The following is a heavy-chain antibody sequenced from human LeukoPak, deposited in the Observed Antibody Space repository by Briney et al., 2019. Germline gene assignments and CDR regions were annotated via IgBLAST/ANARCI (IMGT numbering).Heavy chain of an antibody. CDR1: GGSISSTTYY. Sequence: SETLSLTCTVSGGSISSTTYYWGWIRQPPGKGLEWIGSIYYSGSTYYNPSLKSRVTISVDTSKNQFSLKLSSVTAADTAVYYCARHGSWGSGYYYVGPVDYWGQGTLVTVSS. CDR2: IYYSGST. CDR3: ARHGSWGSGYYYVGPVDY. V-gene: IGHV4-39*01. J-gene: IGHJ4*02. D-gene: IGHD3-22*01.